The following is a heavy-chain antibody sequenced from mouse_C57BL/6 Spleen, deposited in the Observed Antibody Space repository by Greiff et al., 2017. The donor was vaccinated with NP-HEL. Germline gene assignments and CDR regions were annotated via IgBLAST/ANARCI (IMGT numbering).Heavy chain of an antibody. CDR2: INYDGSST. Sequence: EVKLMESEGGLVQPGSSMKLSCTASGFTFSDYYMAWVRQVPEKGLEWVANINYDGSSTYYLDSLKSRFIISRDNAKNILYLQMSSLKSEDTATYYCARDPLYDGYFDVWGTGTTVTVSS. CDR3: ARDPLYDGYFDV. CDR1: GFTFSDYY. V-gene: IGHV5-16*01. J-gene: IGHJ1*03. D-gene: IGHD2-3*01.